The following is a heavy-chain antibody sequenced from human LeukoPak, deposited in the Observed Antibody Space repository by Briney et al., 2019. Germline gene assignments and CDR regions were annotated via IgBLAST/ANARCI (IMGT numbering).Heavy chain of an antibody. D-gene: IGHD2-21*01. J-gene: IGHJ6*03. V-gene: IGHV3-30*02. CDR2: IRYDGSNK. CDR3: AKSARRVVVTPYYMDV. Sequence: GGSLRLSCAASGFSFSTYGIHWVRQAPGKGLEWVAFIRYDGSNKYYADSVKGRFTISRDNSKNTLYLQMNSLRAEDTAVYYCAKSARRVVVTPYYMDVWGKGTTVTISS. CDR1: GFSFSTYG.